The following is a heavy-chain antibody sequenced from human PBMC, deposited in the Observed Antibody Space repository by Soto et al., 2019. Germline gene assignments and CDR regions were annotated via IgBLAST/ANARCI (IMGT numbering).Heavy chain of an antibody. D-gene: IGHD2-2*01. J-gene: IGHJ4*02. Sequence: GGSLRLSCTASGFTFGDYAMSWFRQAPGKGLEWVGFIRSKAYGGTTEYAASVKGRFTISRDDSKSIAYLQMNSLKTEDTAVYYCTRERDIVVVPAAPSFDYWGQGTLVIVSS. V-gene: IGHV3-49*03. CDR2: IRSKAYGGTT. CDR3: TRERDIVVVPAAPSFDY. CDR1: GFTFGDYA.